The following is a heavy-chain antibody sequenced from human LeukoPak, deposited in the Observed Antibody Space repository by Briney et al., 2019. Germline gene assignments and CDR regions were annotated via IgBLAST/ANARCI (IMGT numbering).Heavy chain of an antibody. V-gene: IGHV4-31*03. CDR3: AGHHPRNTVDF. CDR1: GGSISSGGYY. CDR2: IYYSGST. Sequence: SETPSLTCTVSGGSISSGGYYWSWIRQHPGKGLEWIGYIYYSGSTYYNPSLKSRVTISVDTSKNQFSLKLSSVTAADTAVYYCAGHHPRNTVDFWGQGTLVTVSS. J-gene: IGHJ4*02. D-gene: IGHD2-8*02.